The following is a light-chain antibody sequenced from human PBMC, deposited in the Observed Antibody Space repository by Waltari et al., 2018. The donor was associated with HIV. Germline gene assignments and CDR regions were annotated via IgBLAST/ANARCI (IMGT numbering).Light chain of an antibody. J-gene: IGLJ2*01. CDR3: AAWDDTLSGQGV. CDR2: RDN. CDR1: TSNIGSNY. V-gene: IGLV1-47*01. Sequence: QSVLTQPPSVSGTPGQRVTISCSGSTSNIGSNYVYCYQQLPETAPKLLIYRDNQRPSGVPDRFSGSKSGTSASLAINGLRSEDEADYYCAAWDDTLSGQGVFGGGTKLTVL.